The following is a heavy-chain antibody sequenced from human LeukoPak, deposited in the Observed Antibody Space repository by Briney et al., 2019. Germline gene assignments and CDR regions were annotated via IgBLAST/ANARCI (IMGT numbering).Heavy chain of an antibody. CDR2: ISWDGGST. CDR3: AKDINGIALGYFQH. D-gene: IGHD6-19*01. J-gene: IGHJ1*01. Sequence: GGSLRLSCAASGFTFDDYAMHWVRQAPGKGLGWVSLISWDGGSTYYADSVKGRFTISRDNSKNSLYLQMNSLRAEDTALYYCAKDINGIALGYFQHWGQGTLVTVSS. CDR1: GFTFDDYA. V-gene: IGHV3-43D*04.